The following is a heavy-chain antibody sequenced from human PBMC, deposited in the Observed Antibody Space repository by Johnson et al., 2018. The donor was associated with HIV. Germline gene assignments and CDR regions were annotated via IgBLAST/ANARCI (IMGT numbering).Heavy chain of an antibody. CDR3: ARGAVVTAHDAFDI. Sequence: VQVVESGGGVVKPGGSLRLSCAASGFTFSDYYMSWVRQAPGKGLEWVANITQDGSEKYYVASVKGRFTISSDNAKNSLSLQMNSLRAEDTAVYYCARGAVVTAHDAFDIWGQGTMVTVSS. V-gene: IGHV3-7*01. CDR1: GFTFSDYY. J-gene: IGHJ3*02. D-gene: IGHD2-21*02. CDR2: ITQDGSEK.